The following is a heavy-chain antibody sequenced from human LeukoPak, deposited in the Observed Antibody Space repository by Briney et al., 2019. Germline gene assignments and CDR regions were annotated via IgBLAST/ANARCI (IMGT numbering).Heavy chain of an antibody. J-gene: IGHJ4*02. CDR1: GFTVSSNY. Sequence: GSLRLSCAASGFTVSSNYISWVRQAPGKGLEGGSGIYSGGSTYYADSVKGRFTISRDNSKNTLYLQMNSLRAEDTAVYYCARADCSSTSCYVFDYWGQGTLVTVSS. V-gene: IGHV3-53*05. D-gene: IGHD2-2*01. CDR3: ARADCSSTSCYVFDY. CDR2: IYSGGST.